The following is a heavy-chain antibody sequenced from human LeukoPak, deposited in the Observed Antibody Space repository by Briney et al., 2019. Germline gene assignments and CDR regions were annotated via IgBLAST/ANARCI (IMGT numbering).Heavy chain of an antibody. J-gene: IGHJ4*02. CDR1: GVTFRHAW. CDR3: IRVRSPTCNSLGD. CDR2: IKSIGGGGTT. Sequence: PWGSLRLSCVGSGVTFRHAWMTCLRQAPGKGLEWVGLIKSIGGGGTTDFAVPVEGRFSISRDDSKNTVFLQMNSLKTEDTAVYYFIRVRSPTCNSLGDWGQGTLVIVSS. V-gene: IGHV3-15*01. D-gene: IGHD2-21*01.